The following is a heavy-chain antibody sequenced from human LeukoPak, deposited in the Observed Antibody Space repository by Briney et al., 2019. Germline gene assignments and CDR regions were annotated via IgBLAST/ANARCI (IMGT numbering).Heavy chain of an antibody. D-gene: IGHD1-26*01. CDR3: ARGGNYWPQWWFDP. CDR1: GFTFSSYE. CDR2: IYYTGST. J-gene: IGHJ5*02. Sequence: GSLRLSCATSGFTFSSYEMNWVRQAPGKGLEWIGYIYYTGSTSYNPSLKSRVTMSLDASKNQFSLELNSVTPADTAVYYCARGGNYWPQWWFDPWGRGTLVSVSS. V-gene: IGHV4-59*01.